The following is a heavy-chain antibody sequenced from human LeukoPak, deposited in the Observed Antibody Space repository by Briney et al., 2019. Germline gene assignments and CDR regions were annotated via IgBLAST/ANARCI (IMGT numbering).Heavy chain of an antibody. V-gene: IGHV1-69*06. CDR3: ARAPGRPGYGSGSYRMDV. D-gene: IGHD3-10*01. Sequence: SVKVSCKSSGGTFSSYAISWVRQAPAQGLEWMGGIIPIFGTANYAQKFQGRVTITADKSTSTAYMELSSLRSEDTAVYYCARAPGRPGYGSGSYRMDVWGKGTTVTVSS. J-gene: IGHJ6*03. CDR2: IIPIFGTA. CDR1: GGTFSSYA.